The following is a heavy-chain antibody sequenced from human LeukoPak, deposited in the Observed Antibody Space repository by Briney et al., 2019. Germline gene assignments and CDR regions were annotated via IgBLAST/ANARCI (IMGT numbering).Heavy chain of an antibody. CDR1: GGTFSSYA. D-gene: IGHD5-24*01. Sequence: ASVKVSCKASGGTFSSYAISWVRQATGQGLEWMGWMNPNSGNTGYAQKFQGRVTMTRNTSISTAYMELSSLRSEDTAVYYCARGCEMATAYYWGQGTLVTVSS. V-gene: IGHV1-8*02. CDR2: MNPNSGNT. J-gene: IGHJ4*02. CDR3: ARGCEMATAYY.